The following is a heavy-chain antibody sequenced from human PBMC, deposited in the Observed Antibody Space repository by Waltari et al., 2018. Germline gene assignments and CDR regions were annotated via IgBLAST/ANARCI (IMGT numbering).Heavy chain of an antibody. CDR3: AKRVALNGMDF. CDR1: GGPIRSISYF. J-gene: IGHJ6*02. V-gene: IGHV4-39*01. CDR2: IYYTVST. Sequence: QLQLQESGPGLVKPSETLSFTCTVSGGPIRSISYFWGWIRQPPGEGLEWIGSIYYTVSTNYNPSLKSRVTISVDTSKNQFSLKLSSVTAADTAVYYCAKRVALNGMDFWGQGTTVAVSS. D-gene: IGHD2-15*01.